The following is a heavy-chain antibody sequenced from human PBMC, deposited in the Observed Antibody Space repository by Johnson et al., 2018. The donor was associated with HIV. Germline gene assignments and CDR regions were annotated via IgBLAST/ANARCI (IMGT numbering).Heavy chain of an antibody. D-gene: IGHD4-11*01. CDR1: GFTFTSYW. Sequence: VQLVESGGGLVQPGGSLRLSCAASGFTFTSYWMTWVRQAPGKGLEWVANIKQDGSEKYYVDSVKGRFTISRDNAKNSVYLQMNSLRAEDTAVYYCAREDYSAFDIWGQGTMVTVSS. CDR3: AREDYSAFDI. CDR2: IKQDGSEK. V-gene: IGHV3-7*05. J-gene: IGHJ3*02.